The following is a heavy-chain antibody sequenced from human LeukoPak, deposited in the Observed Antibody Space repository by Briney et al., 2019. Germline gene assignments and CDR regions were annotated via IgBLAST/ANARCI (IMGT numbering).Heavy chain of an antibody. V-gene: IGHV3-15*01. CDR3: ATDWLDY. D-gene: IGHD3-22*01. J-gene: IGHJ4*02. CDR2: IKSNIDGGTA. Sequence: GGSLRLSCAASGFIFNKAWMTWLRQAPGKGLEWVGRIKSNIDGGTADYAAPVKGRFTVSRDDSRNILYLQMKSLKIEDTAVYYCATDWLDYWGQGTLVTVSS. CDR1: GFIFNKAW.